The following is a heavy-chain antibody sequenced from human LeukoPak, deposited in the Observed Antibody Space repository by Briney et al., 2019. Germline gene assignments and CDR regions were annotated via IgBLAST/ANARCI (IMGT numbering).Heavy chain of an antibody. CDR2: IYYSGSP. CDR1: GGSISSSSYY. D-gene: IGHD4-23*01. J-gene: IGHJ6*03. CDR3: ARLHYGGNYGYYYYYMDV. V-gene: IGHV4-39*01. Sequence: PSETLSLTCTVSGGSISSSSYYWGWIRQPPGKGLEWIGSIYYSGSPYYNPSLKSRVTISVDTSKNQFSLKLSSVAAADTAVYFCARLHYGGNYGYYYYYMDVWGKGTTVTISS.